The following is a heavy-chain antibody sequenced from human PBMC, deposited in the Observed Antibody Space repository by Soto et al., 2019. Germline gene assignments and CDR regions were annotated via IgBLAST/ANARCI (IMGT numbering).Heavy chain of an antibody. CDR1: GYTFSNYD. CDR3: PRVMGGVDF. J-gene: IGHJ4*02. Sequence: QVQLVQSGAEVKKPGTSVRISCKTSGYTFSNYDINWVRQAAGQGLEWMGWMNPKSGYTGSARNFQGRVTMTRDTSMTTAYMELSSLRSEDTAMYYCPRVMGGVDFWGQGTLVTVSS. V-gene: IGHV1-8*01. CDR2: MNPKSGYT. D-gene: IGHD1-26*01.